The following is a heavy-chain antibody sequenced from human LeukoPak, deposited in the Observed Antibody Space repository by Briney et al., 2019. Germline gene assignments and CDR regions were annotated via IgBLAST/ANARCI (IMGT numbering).Heavy chain of an antibody. J-gene: IGHJ5*02. CDR2: INHSGST. Sequence: PSETLSLTCAVYGGSFSGYYWSWIRQPPGKGLEWIGEINHSGSTNYNPSLKSRVTISVDTSKNQFSLKLSSVTAADTAVYYRARRDIVVVPAAIGFDPWGQGTLVTVSS. CDR1: GGSFSGYY. CDR3: ARRDIVVVPAAIGFDP. V-gene: IGHV4-34*01. D-gene: IGHD2-2*01.